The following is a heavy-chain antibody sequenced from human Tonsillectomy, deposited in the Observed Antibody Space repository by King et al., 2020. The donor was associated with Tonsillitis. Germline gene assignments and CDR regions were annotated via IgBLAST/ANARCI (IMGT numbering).Heavy chain of an antibody. V-gene: IGHV1-69*09. CDR3: AREGDDDDAFDI. CDR2: IIPILGIA. D-gene: IGHD3-10*01. CDR1: GGTFSSYA. Sequence: QLVQSGAEVKKPGSSVKVSCKASGGTFSSYAISWVRQAPGQGLEWMGRIIPILGIANYAQKFQGRVTITADKSTSTAYMELSSLRSEDTAVYYCAREGDDDDAFDIWGQGTMLTVSS. J-gene: IGHJ3*02.